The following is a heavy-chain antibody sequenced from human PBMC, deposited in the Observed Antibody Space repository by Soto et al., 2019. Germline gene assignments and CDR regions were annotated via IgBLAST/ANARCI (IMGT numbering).Heavy chain of an antibody. CDR2: IIPIFGTA. CDR3: ARSVVVPAAIDYYYGMDV. J-gene: IGHJ6*02. D-gene: IGHD2-2*01. V-gene: IGHV1-69*06. Sequence: GASVKVSCKASAGTFSSYAISWVRQAPGQGLEWMGGIIPIFGTANYAQKFKGRVTITADKSTSTAYMELSSLRSEDTAVYYCARSVVVPAAIDYYYGMDVWGQGTTVTVSS. CDR1: AGTFSSYA.